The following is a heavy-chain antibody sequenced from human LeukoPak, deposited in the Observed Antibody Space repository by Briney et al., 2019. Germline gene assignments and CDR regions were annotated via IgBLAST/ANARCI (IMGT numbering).Heavy chain of an antibody. J-gene: IGHJ4*02. D-gene: IGHD2/OR15-2a*01. Sequence: SETLSLTCSVSGYSISSGYLWGWIRQPPGKGLDCIGDIHHSGNTYYKSSLKSRVTISVDTSRNQFSLKLSSVTAADTAVYYCAGRSMDPKGFDYWGQGTLVTVSS. CDR3: AGRSMDPKGFDY. V-gene: IGHV4-38-2*01. CDR2: IHHSGNT. CDR1: GYSISSGYL.